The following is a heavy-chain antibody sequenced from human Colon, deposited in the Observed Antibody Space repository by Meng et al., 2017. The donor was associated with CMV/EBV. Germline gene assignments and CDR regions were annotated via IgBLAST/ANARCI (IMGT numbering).Heavy chain of an antibody. V-gene: IGHV4-4*07. CDR2: VYISGNT. CDR3: ARDSNLSGLAY. CDR1: GASISSYY. Sequence: QVQLRDPGPGLGKPSATLSLPCTVSGASISSYYWSWIRQPAGKGLEWIGRVYISGNTNYNPSLKSRVTMSIDTSKNQLSLNIRSVTAADTAVYYCARDSNLSGLAYWGQGTLVTVSS. J-gene: IGHJ4*02. D-gene: IGHD3-10*01.